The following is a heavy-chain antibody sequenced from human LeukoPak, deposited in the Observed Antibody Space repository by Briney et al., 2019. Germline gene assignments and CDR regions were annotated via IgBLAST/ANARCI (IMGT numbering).Heavy chain of an antibody. J-gene: IGHJ4*02. CDR3: ARDYGDYGYYFDY. V-gene: IGHV4-59*01. CDR1: GGSISSCY. Sequence: SETLSLTCTVSGGSISSCYWSWIRQPPGKGLEWIGYIYYSGSTNYNPSLKSRVTISVDTSKNQFSLKLSSVTAADTAVYYCARDYGDYGYYFDYWGQGTLVTVSS. CDR2: IYYSGST. D-gene: IGHD4-17*01.